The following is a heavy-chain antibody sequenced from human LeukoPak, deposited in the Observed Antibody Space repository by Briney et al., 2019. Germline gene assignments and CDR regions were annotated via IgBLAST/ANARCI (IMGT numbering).Heavy chain of an antibody. CDR3: ASSYGSGSYYGRFDY. D-gene: IGHD3-10*01. CDR2: IDPSDSYT. V-gene: IGHV5-10-1*04. J-gene: IGHJ4*02. CDR1: GYSFTSYW. Sequence: GESLKISCKGSGYSFTSYWISWVRQMPGKGLEWMGRIDPSDSYTNYSPSFQGQVTISADKSISTAYLQWSSLKASDTAMYYCASSYGSGSYYGRFDYWGQGTLVTVSS.